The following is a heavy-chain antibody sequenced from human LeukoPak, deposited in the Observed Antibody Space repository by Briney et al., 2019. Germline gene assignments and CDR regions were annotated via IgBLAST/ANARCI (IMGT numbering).Heavy chain of an antibody. V-gene: IGHV1-18*04. CDR2: ISAYNGNT. D-gene: IGHD2-15*01. J-gene: IGHJ4*02. Sequence: SVKVSCKASGYTFTSYGISWVRQAPGQGLEWMGWISAYNGNTNYAQKLQGRVTMTTDTSTSTAYMELRSLRSDDTAVYYCASGEGIYCSGGSCYGDFDYWGQGTLVTVSS. CDR3: ASGEGIYCSGGSCYGDFDY. CDR1: GYTFTSYG.